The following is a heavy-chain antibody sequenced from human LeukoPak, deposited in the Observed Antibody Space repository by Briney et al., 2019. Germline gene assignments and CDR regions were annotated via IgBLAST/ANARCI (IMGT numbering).Heavy chain of an antibody. J-gene: IGHJ4*02. V-gene: IGHV3-74*01. Sequence: GGSLRLSCAASGFXFNSYWMHWVRQAPGKGRVWVSRISGDGSTTSYADSVKGRFTISRDNAENTLYLQMNSLRAEDTAVYYCARARGYYYDSFDYWGQGTLVTVSS. CDR1: GFXFNSYW. D-gene: IGHD3-22*01. CDR2: ISGDGSTT. CDR3: ARARGYYYDSFDY.